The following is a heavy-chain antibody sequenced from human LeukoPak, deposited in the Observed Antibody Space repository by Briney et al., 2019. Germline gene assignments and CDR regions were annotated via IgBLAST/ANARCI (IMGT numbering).Heavy chain of an antibody. Sequence: PSETLSLTCAVSGGSISSGGYSWSWIRQPPGKGLEWIGYIYHSGSTYYNPSLKSRVTISVDRSKNQFSLKLSSVTAADTAVYYCARLRRFGLDAFDIWGQGTMVTVSS. J-gene: IGHJ3*02. CDR3: ARLRRFGLDAFDI. CDR1: GGSISSGGYS. CDR2: IYHSGST. V-gene: IGHV4-30-2*01. D-gene: IGHD3-16*01.